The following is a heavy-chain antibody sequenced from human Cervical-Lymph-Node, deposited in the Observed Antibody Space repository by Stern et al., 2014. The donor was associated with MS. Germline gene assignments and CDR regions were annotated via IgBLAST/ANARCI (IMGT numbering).Heavy chain of an antibody. CDR2: INPNDGDT. CDR1: GYTFSEYY. V-gene: IGHV1-2*06. CDR3: ASGAPVLTGAWYFDV. Sequence: QVQLVQSGAEVKKPGASVKVSCKASGYTFSEYYLNWIRQAPGQGLEWMGRINPNDGDTTYTHKFQVRVTMTSDTAGSTAYLELTRLRPDDSAIYYCASGAPVLTGAWYFDVWGRGTLVTVSS. J-gene: IGHJ2*01. D-gene: IGHD1-14*01.